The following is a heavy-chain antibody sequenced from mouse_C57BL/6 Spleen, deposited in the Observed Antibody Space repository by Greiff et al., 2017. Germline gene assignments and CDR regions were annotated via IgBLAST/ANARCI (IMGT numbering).Heavy chain of an antibody. CDR2: INPGSGGT. D-gene: IGHD2-4*01. V-gene: IGHV1-54*01. CDR3: ARGEDYDAWFAY. Sequence: VQVVESGAELVRPGTSVKVSCKASGYAFTNYLIEWVKQRPGQGLEWIGVINPGSGGTNYNEKFKGKATLTADKSSSTAYMQLSSLTSEDSAVYFCARGEDYDAWFAYWGQGTLVTVSA. J-gene: IGHJ3*01. CDR1: GYAFTNYL.